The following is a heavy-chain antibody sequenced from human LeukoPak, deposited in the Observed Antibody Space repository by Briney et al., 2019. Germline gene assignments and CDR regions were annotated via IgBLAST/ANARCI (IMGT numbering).Heavy chain of an antibody. CDR1: GGYFSGYY. CDR3: ARGHTSSWHYLTWFDP. J-gene: IGHJ5*02. V-gene: IGHV4-34*11. D-gene: IGHD6-13*01. CDR2: IYYSGGT. Sequence: SETLSLTCAVYGGYFSGYYWSWIRQPPGKGLEWIGYIYYSGGTNYNPPLKSRVTISLNTPKNQFSLNLSSVTAADTAVYYCARGHTSSWHYLTWFDPWGQGILVTVSS.